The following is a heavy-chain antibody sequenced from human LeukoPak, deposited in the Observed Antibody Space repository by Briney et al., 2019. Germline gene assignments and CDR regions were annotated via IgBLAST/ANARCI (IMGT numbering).Heavy chain of an antibody. CDR1: GGSISSYY. V-gene: IGHV4-4*07. Sequence: PSETLSLTCTVSGGSISSYYWSWIRQPAGKGLEWIGRIYTSGSTNYNLSLKSRVTMSVDTSKNQFSLRLSSVTAADTAVYYCARDGSECSSTSCYYDWFDPWGQGTLVTVSS. D-gene: IGHD2-2*01. CDR3: ARDGSECSSTSCYYDWFDP. J-gene: IGHJ5*02. CDR2: IYTSGST.